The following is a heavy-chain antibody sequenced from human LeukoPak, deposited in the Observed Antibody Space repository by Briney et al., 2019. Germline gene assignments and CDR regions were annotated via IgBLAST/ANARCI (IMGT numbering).Heavy chain of an antibody. D-gene: IGHD5-18*01. J-gene: IGHJ4*02. CDR3: ASFTNTAFGY. CDR1: GGTFSSYA. V-gene: IGHV1-69*05. Sequence: GASVKVSCKASGGTFSSYAISWVRQAPGQGLEWMGGIIHLWGTANYAQKFQGRVTITTDESTSTAYMELSSLRSEDTAVYYCASFTNTAFGYWGQGTLVTVSS. CDR2: IIHLWGTA.